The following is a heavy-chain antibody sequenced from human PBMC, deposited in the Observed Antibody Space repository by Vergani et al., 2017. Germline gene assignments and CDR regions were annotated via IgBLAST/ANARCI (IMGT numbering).Heavy chain of an antibody. J-gene: IGHJ4*02. CDR2: IRSKANSYAT. CDR1: GFTFSGSA. Sequence: EVQLVESGGGLVQPGGSLKLSCAASGFTFSGSAMHWVRQASGKGLEWVGRIRSKANSYATAYAASVKGRFTISRDDSKNTAYLQMNSLKTEDTAVYYCTRPGTARDFDYWGQGTLVTGSS. V-gene: IGHV3-73*02. D-gene: IGHD5-18*01. CDR3: TRPGTARDFDY.